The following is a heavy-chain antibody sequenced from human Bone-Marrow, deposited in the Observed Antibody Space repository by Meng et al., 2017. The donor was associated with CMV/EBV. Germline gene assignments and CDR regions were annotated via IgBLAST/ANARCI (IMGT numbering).Heavy chain of an antibody. CDR1: GFRFSDYY. CDR3: ARVLLDVRGWYYQGMDV. J-gene: IGHJ6*02. Sequence: GESLKISCAASGFRFSDYYMTWIRQAPGKGLEWVSYISSSYAVDYADSLKGRFTISRDNAKNSLYLQMNSLRAEDTAVYYCARVLLDVRGWYYQGMDVWGQGTMVTVSS. CDR2: ISSSYAV. D-gene: IGHD6-19*01. V-gene: IGHV3-69-1*01.